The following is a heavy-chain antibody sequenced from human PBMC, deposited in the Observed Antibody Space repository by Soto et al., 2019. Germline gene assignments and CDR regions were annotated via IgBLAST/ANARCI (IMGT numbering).Heavy chain of an antibody. CDR1: GGSISSSSYY. Sequence: SETLSLTCTVSGGSISSSSYYWGWIRQPPGKGLEWIGSFYYSGSTYYNPSLKSLVTISVDTSNTQFSLKLSSVTAAAAAVYYCARLVEGFGEFVFDYWGQGTLVTVSS. V-gene: IGHV4-39*01. J-gene: IGHJ4*02. CDR3: ARLVEGFGEFVFDY. CDR2: FYYSGST. D-gene: IGHD3-10*01.